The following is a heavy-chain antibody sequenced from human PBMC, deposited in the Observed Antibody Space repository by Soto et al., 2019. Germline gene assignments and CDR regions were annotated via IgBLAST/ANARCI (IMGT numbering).Heavy chain of an antibody. CDR2: IKQDGSEK. CDR3: ARASPVAGDYFDY. Sequence: GGSLRLSCAASGFTFSSYWMSWVRQAPGKGLEWVANIKQDGSEKYYVDSVKGRFTISRDNAKNSLYLQMNSLRAEDTAVYYCARASPVAGDYFDYWGQGTLVTVSS. D-gene: IGHD6-19*01. CDR1: GFTFSSYW. V-gene: IGHV3-7*05. J-gene: IGHJ4*02.